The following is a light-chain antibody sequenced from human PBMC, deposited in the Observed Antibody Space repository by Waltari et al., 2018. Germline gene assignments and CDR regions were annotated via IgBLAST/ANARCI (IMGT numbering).Light chain of an antibody. J-gene: IGLJ2*01. CDR2: SGD. V-gene: IGLV1-40*01. CDR1: SSNIGAGYD. Sequence: QSVLTQPPSVSGAPGQSVTISCTGSSSNIGAGYDVHWYQQIPGSAPKVLIYSGDNRPSGVPGRFSGSKSGTSASLSVTGLHVEDEADYFCQSYDSDLNAVLFGGGTKLTVL. CDR3: QSYDSDLNAVL.